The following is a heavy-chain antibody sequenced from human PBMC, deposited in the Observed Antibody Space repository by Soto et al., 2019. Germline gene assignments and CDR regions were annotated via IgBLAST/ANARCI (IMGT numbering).Heavy chain of an antibody. CDR1: GFTFSSYG. D-gene: IGHD5-18*01. J-gene: IGHJ4*02. CDR3: AKDGGVGYSYGYPGVY. CDR2: ISYDGSNK. V-gene: IGHV3-30*18. Sequence: PGGSLRLSCAASGFTFSSYGMHWVRQAPGKGLEWVAVISYDGSNKYYADSVKGRFTISRDNSKNTLYLQMNSLRAEDTAVYYCAKDGGVGYSYGYPGVYWGQGTLVTVSS.